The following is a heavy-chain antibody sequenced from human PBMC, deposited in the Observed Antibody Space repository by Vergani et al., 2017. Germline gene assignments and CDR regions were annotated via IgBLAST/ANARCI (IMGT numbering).Heavy chain of an antibody. J-gene: IGHJ6*02. CDR2: IHHSGST. CDR1: GGSINRHY. V-gene: IGHV4-59*11. Sequence: QVQLQESGPGLVKPSETLSLTCTVSGGSINRHYCNWIRQPPGQGLEWIGYIHHSGSTHYNPSLKTRVTILVDTSKNQFSLKLSSVAAADTAVYYCAREAYGMDVWGQGTTVTVSS. CDR3: AREAYGMDV.